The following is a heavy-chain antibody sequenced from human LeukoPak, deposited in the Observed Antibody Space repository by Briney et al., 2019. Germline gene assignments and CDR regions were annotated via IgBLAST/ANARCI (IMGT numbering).Heavy chain of an antibody. D-gene: IGHD4-17*01. J-gene: IGHJ4*02. V-gene: IGHV4-59*08. CDR3: ARGGWSDHGDHHEYFDY. CDR2: IYYNGKN. CDR1: GGSMSSYY. Sequence: SETLSLTCTVSGGSMSSYYWSWIRQPPGKGLEWIGYIYYNGKNNYSPSLNSRVTMSVDTSRNQFSLKMISVTDADKAVYYCARGGWSDHGDHHEYFDYWGQGTLVTVSS.